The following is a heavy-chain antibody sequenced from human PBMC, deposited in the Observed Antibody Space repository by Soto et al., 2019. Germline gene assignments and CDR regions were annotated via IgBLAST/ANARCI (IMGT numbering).Heavy chain of an antibody. CDR2: ISYDGSNK. V-gene: IGHV3-30-3*01. CDR1: GFTFSSYA. CDR3: ASNSQTGDDAFDI. Sequence: GGSLRLSCAASGFTFSSYAMHWVRQAPGKGLEWVAVISYDGSNKYYADSVKGRFTISRDNSKNTLYLQMNSLRAEDTAVYYCASNSQTGDDAFDIWGQGTMVTVSS. J-gene: IGHJ3*02. D-gene: IGHD7-27*01.